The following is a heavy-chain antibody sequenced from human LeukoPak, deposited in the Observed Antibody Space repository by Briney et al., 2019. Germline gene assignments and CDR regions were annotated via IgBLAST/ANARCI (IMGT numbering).Heavy chain of an antibody. J-gene: IGHJ5*02. V-gene: IGHV4-61*01. Sequence: KPSETLSLTCTVSGGSVSSGTYFWTWVRQPPGKGLEWIGYIYYSGSTNYNPSLKSRVTISVDTSKNQFSLKLSSVTAADTAVYYCAGRSIGGSYSSWFDPWGQGTLVTVSS. D-gene: IGHD1-26*01. CDR1: GGSVSSGTYF. CDR2: IYYSGST. CDR3: AGRSIGGSYSSWFDP.